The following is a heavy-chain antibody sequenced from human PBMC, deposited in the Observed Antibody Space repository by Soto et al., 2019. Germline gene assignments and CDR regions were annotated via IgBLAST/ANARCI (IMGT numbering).Heavy chain of an antibody. J-gene: IGHJ5*02. Sequence: QVQLVESGGGVVQPGRSLRLSCAASGFTFSSYGMHWVRQAPGKGLEWVAVIWYDGSNKYYADSVKGRFTISRDNSKNTLYLQMNSLRAEDTAVYYCARGGQLVPNWLDPWGQGTLVSVSS. CDR1: GFTFSSYG. CDR3: ARGGQLVPNWLDP. D-gene: IGHD6-6*01. V-gene: IGHV3-33*01. CDR2: IWYDGSNK.